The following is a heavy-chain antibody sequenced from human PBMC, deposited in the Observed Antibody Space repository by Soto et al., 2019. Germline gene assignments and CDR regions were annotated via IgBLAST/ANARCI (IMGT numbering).Heavy chain of an antibody. CDR3: RSSTSCYDESCVDV. CDR1: VYSISSGNY. Sequence: SLTCAVSVYSISSGNYWAWIRQPPGRGLEWIGSLYHIGSTHYNTSLKSRVTISADTSKNHFSLELSSVTAADTAIYYCRSSTSCYDESCVDVWGQGTMVTVSS. V-gene: IGHV4-38-2*01. J-gene: IGHJ6*02. D-gene: IGHD2-2*01. CDR2: LYHIGST.